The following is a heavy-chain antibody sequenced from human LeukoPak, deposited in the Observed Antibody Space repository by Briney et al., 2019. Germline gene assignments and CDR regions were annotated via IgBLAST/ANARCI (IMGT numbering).Heavy chain of an antibody. V-gene: IGHV1-8*01. CDR3: ARGRLNGNVDF. J-gene: IGHJ4*02. Sequence: ASVKVSCKTSGYTFTGYDINWVRQAAGQGFEWMGWMHPNSGDTGYAHNLQGRITIIRDSSTATVFMELSSLRSEDTAMYYCARGRLNGNVDFWGQGTLVTVSS. CDR1: GYTFTGYD. CDR2: MHPNSGDT. D-gene: IGHD1-20*01.